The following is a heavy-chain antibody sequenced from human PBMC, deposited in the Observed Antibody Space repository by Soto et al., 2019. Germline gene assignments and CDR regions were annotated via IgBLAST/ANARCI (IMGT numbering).Heavy chain of an antibody. CDR3: AMDLAAAGGAYYYYMDV. Sequence: GGSLRLSCAASGFTFSSYSMNWVRQAPGKGLEWVSYISSSSSTIYYADSVKGRFTISRDNAKNSLYLQMNSLRAEDTAVYYCAMDLAAAGGAYYYYMDVWGKGTTVTVSS. J-gene: IGHJ6*03. CDR2: ISSSSSTI. V-gene: IGHV3-48*01. CDR1: GFTFSSYS. D-gene: IGHD6-13*01.